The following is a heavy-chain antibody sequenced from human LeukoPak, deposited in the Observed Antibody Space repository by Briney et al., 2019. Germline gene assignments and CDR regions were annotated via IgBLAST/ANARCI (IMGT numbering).Heavy chain of an antibody. CDR1: GYTFTGYY. J-gene: IGHJ5*02. V-gene: IGHV1-2*02. CDR2: INPNSGGT. Sequence: ASVKVSCKASGYTFTGYYMHWVRQAPGQGLEWMGWINPNSGGTNYAQKFQGRVTMTRDTSIGTAYMELSRLRSDDTAVYYCAREIVVVPAVHNWFDPWGQGTLVTVSS. CDR3: AREIVVVPAVHNWFDP. D-gene: IGHD2-2*01.